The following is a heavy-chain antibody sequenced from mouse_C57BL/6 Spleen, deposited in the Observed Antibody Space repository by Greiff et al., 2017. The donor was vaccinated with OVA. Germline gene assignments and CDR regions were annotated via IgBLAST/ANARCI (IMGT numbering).Heavy chain of an antibody. CDR1: GYTFTSYW. V-gene: IGHV1-55*01. J-gene: IGHJ4*01. CDR2: IYPGSGST. D-gene: IGHD1-1*01. CDR3: AREDGSNPYAMDY. Sequence: QVQLQQPGAELVKPGASVKMSCKASGYTFTSYWITWVKQRPGQGLEWIGDIYPGSGSTNYNEKFKSKATLTVDTSSSTAYMQLSSLTSEDSAVYYGAREDGSNPYAMDYWGQGTSVTVSS.